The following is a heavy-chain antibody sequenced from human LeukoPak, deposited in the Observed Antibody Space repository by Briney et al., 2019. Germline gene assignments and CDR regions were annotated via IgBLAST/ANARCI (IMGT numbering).Heavy chain of an antibody. D-gene: IGHD2-21*01. CDR2: IFYNGNT. J-gene: IGHJ4*02. Sequence: SETLSLTCTVSGGSIGGYFWSWLRQPPGKGLEWVGWIFYNGNTNYNSSPKSRLTMSVDASKNQFYLKLNSVTAADTAVYYCARYSSDHDGRHFEFWGQGILVTVSS. CDR3: ARYSSDHDGRHFEF. CDR1: GGSIGGYF. V-gene: IGHV4-59*01.